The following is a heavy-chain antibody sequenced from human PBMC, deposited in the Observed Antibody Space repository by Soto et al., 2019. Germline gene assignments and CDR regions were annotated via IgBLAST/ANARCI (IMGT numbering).Heavy chain of an antibody. CDR3: ARVDYYGSGSYYYGMDV. V-gene: IGHV1-3*01. CDR2: INAGNGNT. D-gene: IGHD3-10*01. J-gene: IGHJ6*04. Sequence: ASVKVSCKASGYTFTSYAMHWVRQAPGQRLEWMGWINAGNGNTKYSQKFQGRVTITRDTSASTAYMELSSLRSEDTAVYYCARVDYYGSGSYYYGMDVWGKGTTVTGSS. CDR1: GYTFTSYA.